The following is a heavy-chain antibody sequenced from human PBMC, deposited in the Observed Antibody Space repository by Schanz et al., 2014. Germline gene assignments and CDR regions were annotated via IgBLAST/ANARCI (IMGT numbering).Heavy chain of an antibody. V-gene: IGHV3-48*01. CDR1: GFTFFGSFA. Sequence: EVQLVESGGGLVQPRGSLRLSCVASGFTFFGSFAMNWVRQAPEKGLEWVSYISSSSGTIYYADSVKGRFTISRDNAKNLLYLQMNGLRAEDTAVYFCARDLSSLIQGDVWGKGTTVTVSS. D-gene: IGHD2-2*01. CDR2: ISSSSGTI. J-gene: IGHJ6*04. CDR3: ARDLSSLIQGDV.